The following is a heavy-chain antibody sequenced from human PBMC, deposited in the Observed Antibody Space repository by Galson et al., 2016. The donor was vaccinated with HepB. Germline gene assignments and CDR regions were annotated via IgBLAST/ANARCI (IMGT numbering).Heavy chain of an antibody. CDR3: AKDYSSGWFGAGGFEH. D-gene: IGHD6-19*01. V-gene: IGHV3-9*01. J-gene: IGHJ4*02. Sequence: SLRLSCAASEFTFDDYAMHWVRQAPGKGLEWVSGINWNSSSSGYADSVKGRFTVSRDNAKNSLYLQMNSLRAEDTASYFCAKDYSSGWFGAGGFEHWGQGTLVTVSS. CDR2: INWNSSSS. CDR1: EFTFDDYA.